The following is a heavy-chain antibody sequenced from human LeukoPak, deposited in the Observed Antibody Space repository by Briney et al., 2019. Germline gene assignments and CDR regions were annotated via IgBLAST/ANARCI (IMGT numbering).Heavy chain of an antibody. Sequence: GGSLRLSCAASGFTVSSNYMSWVRQAPGKGLEWVSVIYSGGSTYYADSVKGRFTISRDNSKNTLYLQMNSLRAEDTAVYYCARVLLLWFGELLPGWFDPWGQGTLVTVSS. CDR3: ARVLLLWFGELLPGWFDP. V-gene: IGHV3-53*01. D-gene: IGHD3-10*01. CDR1: GFTVSSNY. J-gene: IGHJ5*02. CDR2: IYSGGST.